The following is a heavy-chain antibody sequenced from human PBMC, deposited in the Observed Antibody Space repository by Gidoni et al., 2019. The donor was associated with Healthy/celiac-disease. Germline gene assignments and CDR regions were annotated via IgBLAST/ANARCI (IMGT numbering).Heavy chain of an antibody. CDR1: GGTFSSYA. CDR3: ARSITMIVGGYYGMDV. V-gene: IGHV1-69*01. CDR2: IIPIFGTA. D-gene: IGHD3-22*01. Sequence: QVQLVQSGAEVKKPVSSVKVSCKASGGTFSSYATSWVRQAPGQGLEWMGGIIPIFGTANYAQKFQGRVTITADESTSTAYMELSSLRSEDTAVYYCARSITMIVGGYYGMDVWGQGTTVTVSS. J-gene: IGHJ6*02.